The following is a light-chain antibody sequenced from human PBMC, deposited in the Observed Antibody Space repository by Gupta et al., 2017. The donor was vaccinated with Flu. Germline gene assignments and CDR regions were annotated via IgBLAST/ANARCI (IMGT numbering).Light chain of an antibody. CDR2: LDS. CDR1: QSILHSNGYNY. Sequence: DIVMTQSPLSLPVTPGEPASISCRSSQSILHSNGYNYLDWYLQKPGQSPQLLIYLDSKRASGVPDRFSGSGSGTDFTLKISRVEAEDVGVYYCMQTLQTPRTFGQGTKVEIK. J-gene: IGKJ1*01. CDR3: MQTLQTPRT. V-gene: IGKV2-28*01.